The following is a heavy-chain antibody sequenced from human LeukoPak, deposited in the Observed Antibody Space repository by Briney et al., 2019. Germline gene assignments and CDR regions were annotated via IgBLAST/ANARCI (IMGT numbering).Heavy chain of an antibody. Sequence: GGSLRLSCAASGFTFSSYKMNWVRQAPGKGLEWVSYISSSGSTIYYADSVKGRFTISRDNAKNSLYLQMNSLRAEDTAVYYCARDGYSYGADYWGQGTLVTVSS. J-gene: IGHJ4*02. CDR3: ARDGYSYGADY. CDR1: GFTFSSYK. CDR2: ISSSGSTI. D-gene: IGHD5-18*01. V-gene: IGHV3-48*03.